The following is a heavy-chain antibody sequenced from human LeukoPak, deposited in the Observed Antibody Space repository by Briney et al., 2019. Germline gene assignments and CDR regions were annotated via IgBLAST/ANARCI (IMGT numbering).Heavy chain of an antibody. D-gene: IGHD2-2*01. V-gene: IGHV4-34*01. CDR3: AREYCSSTSCYRRSQLNWFDP. CDR2: INHSGST. J-gene: IGHJ5*02. CDR1: GGSFSGYY. Sequence: ASETLSLTCAVYGGSFSGYYWSWIRQPPGKGLEWIGEINHSGSTNYNPSLKSRVTISVDTSKNQFSLKLSSVTAADTAVYYCAREYCSSTSCYRRSQLNWFDPWGQGTLVTVSS.